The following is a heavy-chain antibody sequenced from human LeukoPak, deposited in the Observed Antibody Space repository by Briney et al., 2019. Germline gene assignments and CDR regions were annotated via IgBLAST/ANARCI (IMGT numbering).Heavy chain of an antibody. CDR1: GFIFGNYW. CDR2: IKQDGSER. J-gene: IGHJ3*02. CDR3: ATWGSLDAFDI. Sequence: GGSLRLSCAASGFIFGNYWMGWVRQAPGKGLEWVAYIKQDGSERYYVDSVKGRFSISRDNAKNSLYLQMNSLRAEDMALYYCATWGSLDAFDIWGQGTMVTVSS. V-gene: IGHV3-7*03. D-gene: IGHD7-27*01.